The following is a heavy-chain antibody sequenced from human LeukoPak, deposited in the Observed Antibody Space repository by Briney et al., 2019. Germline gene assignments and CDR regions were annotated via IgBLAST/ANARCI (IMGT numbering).Heavy chain of an antibody. D-gene: IGHD3-22*01. J-gene: IGHJ4*02. CDR3: ARAPSPYYYDSSAYYSDY. CDR1: GYTFTSFD. CDR2: MNPSTGKT. V-gene: IGHV1-8*03. Sequence: ASVKVSCKTSGYTFTSFDINWVRQAAGQGLEWLGWMNPSTGKTGYAQKFQGRVTFTGDTSTRTAYMEVSSLTSEDTAVYYCARAPSPYYYDSSAYYSDYWGQGTLVTVSS.